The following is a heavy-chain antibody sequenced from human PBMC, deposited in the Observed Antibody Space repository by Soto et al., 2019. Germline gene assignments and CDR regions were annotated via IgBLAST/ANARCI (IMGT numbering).Heavy chain of an antibody. CDR2: ISGSGGST. Sequence: GGSLRLSCAASGFTFSSYAMSWVRQAPGKGLEWVSAISGSGGSTYYADSVKGRFTISRDNSKNTLYLQMNSLRAEDTAVYYCAKHPFIVVVTAPFDYWGQGTLVTVYS. D-gene: IGHD2-21*02. CDR3: AKHPFIVVVTAPFDY. J-gene: IGHJ4*02. CDR1: GFTFSSYA. V-gene: IGHV3-23*01.